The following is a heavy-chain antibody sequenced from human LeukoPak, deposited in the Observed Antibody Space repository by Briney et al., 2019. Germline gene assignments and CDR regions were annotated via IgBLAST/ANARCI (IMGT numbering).Heavy chain of an antibody. D-gene: IGHD3-22*01. CDR1: GFTFSDYY. CDR3: ARDRPESSGLAFDI. V-gene: IGHV3-11*04. J-gene: IGHJ3*02. CDR2: ISSSGSTI. Sequence: PGGSLRLSCAASGFTFSDYYMSWIRQAPGKGLEWVSYISSSGSTIYYADSVKGRFTISRDNAKNSLYLQMNSLRAEDTAVYYCARDRPESSGLAFDIWGQGTMVTVSS.